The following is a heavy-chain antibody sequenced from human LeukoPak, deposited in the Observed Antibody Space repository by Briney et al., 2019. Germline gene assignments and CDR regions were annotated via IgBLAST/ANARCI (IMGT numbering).Heavy chain of an antibody. D-gene: IGHD2-2*01. J-gene: IGHJ3*02. CDR1: GFTFSSYS. CDR2: ISSSSSYI. Sequence: GGSLRLSCAASGFTFSSYSMNWVRQAPGKGLEWVSSISSSSSYIYYADSVKGRFTISRDNAKNSLYLQMNSLRAGDTAVYYCARGSSTSFSDDAFDIWGQGTMVTVSS. CDR3: ARGSSTSFSDDAFDI. V-gene: IGHV3-21*01.